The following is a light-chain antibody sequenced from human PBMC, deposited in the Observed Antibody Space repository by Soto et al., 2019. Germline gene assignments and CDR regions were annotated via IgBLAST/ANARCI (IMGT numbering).Light chain of an antibody. V-gene: IGKV1-9*01. J-gene: IGKJ4*01. CDR2: AAS. CDR1: QDISSY. Sequence: DIQLTQSPSFLSASVGDRVTITCGASQDISSYLAWYQQKPGKAPKLLIYAASTLQSGVPSSFSGSGSGTEFTLTISSLQPEDFATYYCQQLNSYPLTFGGGTKVEIK. CDR3: QQLNSYPLT.